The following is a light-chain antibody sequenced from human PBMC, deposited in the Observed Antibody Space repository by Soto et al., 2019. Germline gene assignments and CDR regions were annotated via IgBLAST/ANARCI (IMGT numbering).Light chain of an antibody. Sequence: QSALTQPASVSGSPGQSITISCTGTSGDIGSYTYVSWYQQYPGKAPKLIIYDVTNRPPGVSNRFSGSKSGNTASLTISGLQAEDEADYYCSSYTISTLVFATGTKLTVL. J-gene: IGLJ1*01. CDR2: DVT. CDR3: SSYTISTLV. CDR1: SGDIGSYTY. V-gene: IGLV2-14*03.